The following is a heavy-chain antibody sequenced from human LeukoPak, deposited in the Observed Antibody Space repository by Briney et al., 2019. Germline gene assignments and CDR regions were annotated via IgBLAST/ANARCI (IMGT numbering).Heavy chain of an antibody. D-gene: IGHD1/OR15-1a*01. J-gene: IGHJ6*04. CDR3: AGGNSMNV. CDR1: EFPFSDSW. V-gene: IGHV3-7*03. Sequence: PGGSLRLSCAVSEFPFSDSWMYWVRQGPGKGLEGVANIKKDGSGKSYVDSVQGRFIISRDNAKNSLYLQMNSLRVEDTAVYFCAGGNSMNVWGKGTAVTVSS. CDR2: IKKDGSGK.